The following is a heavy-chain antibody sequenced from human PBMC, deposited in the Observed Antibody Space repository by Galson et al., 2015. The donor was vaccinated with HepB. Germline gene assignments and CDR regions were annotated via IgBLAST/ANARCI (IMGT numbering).Heavy chain of an antibody. CDR1: GNTLTAYY. Sequence: SVKVSCKASGNTLTAYYIHWVRQAPGQGLEWMGIINPNTGSTSYAQRFQGRITLTRDTSTSTVYMEMSSLRSEDTALYYCTGQNYGDYSLAENDVFDIWAQGTMVTVSS. CDR3: TGQNYGDYSLAENDVFDI. CDR2: INPNTGST. V-gene: IGHV1-46*01. D-gene: IGHD4-17*01. J-gene: IGHJ3*02.